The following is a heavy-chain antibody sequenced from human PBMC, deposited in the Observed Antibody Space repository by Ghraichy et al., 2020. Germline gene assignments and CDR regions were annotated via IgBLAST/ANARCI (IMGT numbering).Heavy chain of an antibody. V-gene: IGHV3-48*02. CDR3: ARSNGGSGSRNDD. CDR1: GLIFSSSS. J-gene: IGHJ4*02. CDR2: ISSSGGTI. Sequence: GGSLRLSCAASGLIFSSSSMNWVRQAPAKGLEWVSYISSSGGTIYYADSVRGRFTVSRDDAKNSLYLQMNSLRDEDTAVYYCARSNGGSGSRNDDWGQGTRVTVS. D-gene: IGHD4-23*01.